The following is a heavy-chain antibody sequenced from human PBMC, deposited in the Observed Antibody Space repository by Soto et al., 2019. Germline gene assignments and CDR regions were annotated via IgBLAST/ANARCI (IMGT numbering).Heavy chain of an antibody. Sequence: SETLSLTSAVYGGCFSGYYWSWIRQPPGKGLEWIGEINHSGSTNYNPSLKSRVTISVDTSKNQFSLKLSSVTAADSAVYYCARGRWLRSSFHYGGQGTLVT. CDR3: ARGRWLRSSFHY. J-gene: IGHJ4*02. CDR1: GGCFSGYY. V-gene: IGHV4-34*01. CDR2: INHSGST. D-gene: IGHD5-12*01.